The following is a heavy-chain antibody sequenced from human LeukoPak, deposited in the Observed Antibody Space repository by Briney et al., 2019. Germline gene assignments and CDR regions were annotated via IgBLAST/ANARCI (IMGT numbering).Heavy chain of an antibody. CDR2: IKQDGSEN. Sequence: SGGSLRLSCAASGFTFSTYWMSWVRQAPGKGLEWVANIKQDGSENHSVDSVKGRFTISRDNAKNSLYLQMNSLRAEDTAVYYCAREAKESSGMDVWGKGTTVTVSS. J-gene: IGHJ6*04. V-gene: IGHV3-7*03. CDR1: GFTFSTYW. CDR3: AREAKESSGMDV.